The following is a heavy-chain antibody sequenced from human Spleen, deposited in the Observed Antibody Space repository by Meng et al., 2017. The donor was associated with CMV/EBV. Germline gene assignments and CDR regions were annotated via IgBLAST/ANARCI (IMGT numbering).Heavy chain of an antibody. CDR1: GGSISGFY. CDR3: ARGTILGVIFKGLGPFDL. V-gene: IGHV4-59*01. D-gene: IGHD3-3*02. Sequence: SETLSLTCTVSGGSISGFYWHWIRQAPGRGLEWIGDIFSSGRIDYSPILQGRVTISVDTSKNQFSLRLNSLTAADTAVYFCARGTILGVIFKGLGPFDLWGRGTMVTVSS. CDR2: IFSSGRI. J-gene: IGHJ3*01.